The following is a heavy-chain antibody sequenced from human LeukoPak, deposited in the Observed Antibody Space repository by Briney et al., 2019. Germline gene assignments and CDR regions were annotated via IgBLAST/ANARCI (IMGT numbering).Heavy chain of an antibody. CDR3: ATSSNAPGNH. CDR1: GFTFNSYW. CDR2: IKEDGSAQ. J-gene: IGHJ5*02. D-gene: IGHD2-2*01. Sequence: PGGSLRLSCAASGFTFNSYWMSWVRQAPGKGLEWVANIKEDGSAQYYVDSAKGRFTISRDNAQNSLNLQMNSLRAEDTAVYYCATSSNAPGNHWGQGTLVTVSS. V-gene: IGHV3-7*01.